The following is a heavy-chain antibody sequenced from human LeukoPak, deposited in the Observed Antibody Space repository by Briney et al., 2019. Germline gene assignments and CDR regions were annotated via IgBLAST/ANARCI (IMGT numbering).Heavy chain of an antibody. Sequence: GGSLRLSCAASGFTFSSYAMSSVRQAPGKGLEWVSAISGSGGSTYYADPVKGRFTISRDNSKNTLYLQMNSLRAEDTAVYYCAKGPGNYYDSSGYLYYFDYWGQGTLVTVSS. CDR3: AKGPGNYYDSSGYLYYFDY. CDR2: ISGSGGST. D-gene: IGHD3-22*01. J-gene: IGHJ4*02. CDR1: GFTFSSYA. V-gene: IGHV3-23*01.